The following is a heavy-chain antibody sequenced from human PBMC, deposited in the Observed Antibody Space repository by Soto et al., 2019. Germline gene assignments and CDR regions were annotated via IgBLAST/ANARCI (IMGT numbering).Heavy chain of an antibody. CDR3: ARGVLANWGPENWFDP. CDR1: GASISRGAYY. CDR2: IYYSGSA. J-gene: IGHJ5*02. D-gene: IGHD7-27*01. V-gene: IGHV4-31*03. Sequence: QVQLQESGPGLVKPSQTLSLTCSVSGASISRGAYYWSWIRQHPGKGLEWIGNIYYSGSAYYNPSLKSRVAISVDTSQNQFSLRLSSVTAAETAVYYCARGVLANWGPENWFDPWGQGTLVTVSS.